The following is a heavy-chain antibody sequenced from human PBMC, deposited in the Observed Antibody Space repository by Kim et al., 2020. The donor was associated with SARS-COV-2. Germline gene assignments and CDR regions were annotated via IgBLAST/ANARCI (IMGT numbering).Heavy chain of an antibody. D-gene: IGHD3-3*02. CDR1: GFTFHDHA. CDR2: IMWNTDGI. Sequence: GGSLRLSCIASGFTFHDHAMHWVRQAPGKGLEWVSGIMWNTDGIGYADSVKGRFTTSIDKAKNSLYLQMNSLRPEDTALYYCTKDVLAGGADVWGKGT. CDR3: TKDVLAGGADV. J-gene: IGHJ6*03. V-gene: IGHV3-9*01.